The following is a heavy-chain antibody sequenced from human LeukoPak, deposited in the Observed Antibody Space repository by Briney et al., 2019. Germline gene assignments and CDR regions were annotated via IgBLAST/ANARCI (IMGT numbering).Heavy chain of an antibody. CDR1: GFTFSSYA. V-gene: IGHV3-23*01. CDR2: ISGSGGSA. CDR3: AKDYDFHYYYYMDV. D-gene: IGHD3-3*01. Sequence: GGSLRLSCAASGFTFSSYAMSWVRQAPGKGLEWVSAISGSGGSAYCADSVKGRFTISRDNSKNTLYLQMNSLRAEDTAVYYCAKDYDFHYYYYMDVWGKGTTVTVSS. J-gene: IGHJ6*03.